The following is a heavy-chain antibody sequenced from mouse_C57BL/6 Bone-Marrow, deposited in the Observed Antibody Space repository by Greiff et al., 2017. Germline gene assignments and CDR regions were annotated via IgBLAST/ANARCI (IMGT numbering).Heavy chain of an antibody. V-gene: IGHV1-62-2*01. D-gene: IGHD2-1*01. CDR2: FYPGSGSI. J-gene: IGHJ1*03. CDR3: ARHEERGIYQYFDV. CDR1: GYTFTEYT. Sequence: VQRVESGAELVKPGASVKLSCKASGYTFTEYTIHWVKQRSGQGLEWIGWFYPGSGSIKYNEKFKDKATLTADKTSSTVYMELSRLTSEDAAVYFCARHEERGIYQYFDVWGTGTTVTVSS.